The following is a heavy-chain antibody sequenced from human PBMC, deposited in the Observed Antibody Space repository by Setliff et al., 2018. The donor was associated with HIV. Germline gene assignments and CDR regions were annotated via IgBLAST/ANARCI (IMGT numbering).Heavy chain of an antibody. J-gene: IGHJ3*02. CDR2: ISYDGSNK. D-gene: IGHD2-21*02. CDR3: ARAGSDYAYDI. CDR1: GFTFSSYG. V-gene: IGHV3-30*12. Sequence: SCAASGFTFSSYGMHWVRQAPGKGLEWVAVISYDGSNKYYADSVKGRFTISRDNAQNTLYLQMNSLRAEDTAVYYCARAGSDYAYDIWGQGTKVTVSS.